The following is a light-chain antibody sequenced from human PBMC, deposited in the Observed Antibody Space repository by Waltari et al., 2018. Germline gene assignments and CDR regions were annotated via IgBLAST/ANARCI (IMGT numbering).Light chain of an antibody. CDR2: AAS. CDR3: QQSLDSPYT. CDR1: QTIDVY. Sequence: DIQMTQSPSSLSASVGDTVTISCRASQTIDVYLNWYQQQPGKAPNLLIYAASTLLIGVPSRFSGFGSETEFTLTITGLQPEDFATYYCQQSLDSPYTFGQGTKVEI. J-gene: IGKJ2*01. V-gene: IGKV1-39*01.